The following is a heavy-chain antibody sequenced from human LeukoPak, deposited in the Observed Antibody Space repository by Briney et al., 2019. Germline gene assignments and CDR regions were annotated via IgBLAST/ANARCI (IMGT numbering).Heavy chain of an antibody. CDR3: AKDFNGNYYSLWDS. CDR1: GFTFNTYA. CDR2: ISTSGAST. D-gene: IGHD1-26*01. V-gene: IGHV3-23*01. J-gene: IGHJ4*02. Sequence: GGSLRLSCSATGFTFNTYAMSWVRQAPGKGLEWVSAISTSGASTYYADSVKGRFTISRDNSKNTLYLQMNSLRAEDTAVYYCAKDFNGNYYSLWDSWGQGTLVTVSS.